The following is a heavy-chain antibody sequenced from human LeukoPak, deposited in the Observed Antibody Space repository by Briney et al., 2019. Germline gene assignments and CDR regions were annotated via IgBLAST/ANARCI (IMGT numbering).Heavy chain of an antibody. V-gene: IGHV3-33*06. CDR1: GFTFSSYG. J-gene: IGHJ4*02. D-gene: IGHD5-24*01. CDR3: AKDVADGYNANYFDY. CDR2: IWYDGSNK. Sequence: PGGSLRLSCAASGFTFSSYGMHWVRQAPGKGLEGVAVIWYDGSNKYYADSVKGRFTISRDNSKNTLYLQMNSLRAEDTAVYYCAKDVADGYNANYFDYWGQGTLVTVSS.